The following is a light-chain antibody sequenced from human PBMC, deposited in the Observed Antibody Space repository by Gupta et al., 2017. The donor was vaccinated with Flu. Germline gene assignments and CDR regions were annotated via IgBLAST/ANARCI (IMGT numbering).Light chain of an antibody. J-gene: IGLJ2*01. CDR1: SSDVGGSNL. CDR3: RSYTSSSTLVV. CDR2: EVS. V-gene: IGLV2-14*01. Sequence: ITISCTGTSSDVGGSNLVSCYHQHPGRAPKLMIFEVSNRHSGVANRFSGSKSGNTASVTISGLQAEDEADYYCRSYTSSSTLVVFGGGTKLTVL.